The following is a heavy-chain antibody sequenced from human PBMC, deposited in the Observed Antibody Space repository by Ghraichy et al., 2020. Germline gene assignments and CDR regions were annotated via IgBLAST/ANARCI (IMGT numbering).Heavy chain of an antibody. CDR1: GFTFSSYA. D-gene: IGHD4-17*01. CDR2: ISGSGGST. CDR3: AKPPSSYGDEVFWFDY. J-gene: IGHJ4*02. Sequence: GESLNISCAASGFTFSSYAMSWVRQAPGKGLEWVSAISGSGGSTYYADSVKGRFTISRDNSKNTLYLQMNSLRAEDTAVYYCAKPPSSYGDEVFWFDYWGQGTLVTVSS. V-gene: IGHV3-23*01.